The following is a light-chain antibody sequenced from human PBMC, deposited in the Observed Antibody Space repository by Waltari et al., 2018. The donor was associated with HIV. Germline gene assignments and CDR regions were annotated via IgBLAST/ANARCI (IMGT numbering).Light chain of an antibody. Sequence: QSVLTQPPSASGTPGQRVTISCSGSSSNIGSNTVNWYQQLPGKAPKLLIYSNNQRPSGVPDRFCGSKSGTSASLAISGLESEDEADYYCAAWDDSLNGSYVFGTGTKVTVL. CDR3: AAWDDSLNGSYV. CDR1: SSNIGSNT. CDR2: SNN. V-gene: IGLV1-44*01. J-gene: IGLJ1*01.